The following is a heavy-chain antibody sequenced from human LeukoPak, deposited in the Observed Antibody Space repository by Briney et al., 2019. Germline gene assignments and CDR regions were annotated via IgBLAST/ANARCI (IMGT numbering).Heavy chain of an antibody. Sequence: GGSLRLSCAASGFTFSTNAMSWVRQAPGKGLEWVSAISGSGGSTYYADSVKGRFTISRDNSKNTLYLQMNSLRAEDTAVYYCAKALGWTGFVPYFDYWGQGTLVTVSS. CDR1: GFTFSTNA. CDR3: AKALGWTGFVPYFDY. V-gene: IGHV3-23*01. J-gene: IGHJ4*02. D-gene: IGHD1-14*01. CDR2: ISGSGGST.